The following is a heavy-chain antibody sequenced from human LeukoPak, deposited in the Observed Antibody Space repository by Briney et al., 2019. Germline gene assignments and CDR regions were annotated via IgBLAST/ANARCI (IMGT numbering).Heavy chain of an antibody. CDR2: INTNTGNP. Sequence: ASVKVSCKASGYTFTGYYMHWVRQAPGQGLEWMGWINTNTGNPTYAQGFTGRFVFSLDTSVSTAYLQISSLKAEDTAVYYCATSPGIAAPSGYYFDHWGQGTLVTVSS. V-gene: IGHV7-4-1*02. J-gene: IGHJ4*02. D-gene: IGHD6-13*01. CDR1: GYTFTGYY. CDR3: ATSPGIAAPSGYYFDH.